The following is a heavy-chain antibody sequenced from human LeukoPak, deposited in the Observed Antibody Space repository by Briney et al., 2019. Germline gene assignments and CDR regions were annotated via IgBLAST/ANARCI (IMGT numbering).Heavy chain of an antibody. CDR1: GGSISSGGYY. D-gene: IGHD3-3*01. CDR2: IYHSGST. V-gene: IGHV4-30-2*01. J-gene: IGHJ5*02. CDR3: ARNYYDFWSGYYGPWFDP. Sequence: SETLSLTCTVSGGSISSGGYYWSWIRQPPGKGLEWIGYIYHSGSTYYNPSLKSRVTISVDTSKNQFSLNLSSVTAADTAVYYCARNYYDFWSGYYGPWFDPWGQGTLVTVSS.